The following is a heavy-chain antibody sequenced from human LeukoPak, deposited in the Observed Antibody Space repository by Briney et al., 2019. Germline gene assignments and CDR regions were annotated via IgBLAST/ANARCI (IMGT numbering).Heavy chain of an antibody. V-gene: IGHV3-30-3*01. CDR2: ISYDGSNK. CDR1: GFTFSSYA. CDR3: TPSGKLLSYYFDY. D-gene: IGHD2-2*01. J-gene: IGHJ4*02. Sequence: QPGRSLRLSCAASGFTFSSYAMHWVRQAPGKGLEWVAVISYDGSNKYYADSVKGRFTISRDNSKNTLYLQMNSLKTEDTAVYYCTPSGKLLSYYFDYWGQGTLVTVSS.